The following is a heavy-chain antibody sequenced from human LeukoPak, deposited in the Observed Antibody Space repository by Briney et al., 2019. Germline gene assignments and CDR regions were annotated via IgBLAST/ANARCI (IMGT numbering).Heavy chain of an antibody. V-gene: IGHV4-61*02. CDR1: GGSISSGSYY. J-gene: IGHJ4*02. D-gene: IGHD6-6*01. Sequence: SETLSLTCTVSGGSISSGSYYWSWIRQPAGKGLEWIGRIYTSGSTNYNPSLKSRVTISVDTSKNQFSLKLSSVTAADTAVYYCARGGVVYSSSSTYYFDYWGQGTLVTVSS. CDR2: IYTSGST. CDR3: ARGGVVYSSSSTYYFDY.